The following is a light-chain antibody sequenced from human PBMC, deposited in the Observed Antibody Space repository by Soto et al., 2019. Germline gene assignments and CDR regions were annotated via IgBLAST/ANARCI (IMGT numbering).Light chain of an antibody. CDR1: NIASKN. Sequence: SSELTQPLSVSVALGQTARITCGGNNIASKNVHWYQQKAGQAPVLVIYRDSNRPSGIPERFSGSNSGNTATLTISRAQAGDEADYYCQVWDSSAVVFGGGTKLTVL. CDR2: RDS. V-gene: IGLV3-9*01. J-gene: IGLJ2*01. CDR3: QVWDSSAVV.